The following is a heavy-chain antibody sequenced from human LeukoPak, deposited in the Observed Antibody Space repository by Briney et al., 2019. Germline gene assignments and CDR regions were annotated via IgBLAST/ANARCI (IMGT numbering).Heavy chain of an antibody. CDR3: VRDAAGLRSIECCIPADN. Sequence: LDGIGYIYNIGSTNYNPSLKSRLTISVDTSKNQFSLKLSSVPAADAAMYFFVRDAAGLRSIECCIPADNWGQGAVVTVSS. J-gene: IGHJ3*02. CDR2: IYNIGST. D-gene: IGHD6-25*01. V-gene: IGHV4-59*01.